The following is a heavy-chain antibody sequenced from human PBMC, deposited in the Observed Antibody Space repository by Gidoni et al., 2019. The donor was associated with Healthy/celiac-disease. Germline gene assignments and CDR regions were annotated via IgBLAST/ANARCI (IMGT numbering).Heavy chain of an antibody. D-gene: IGHD2-15*01. CDR3: ARPHQAATHDAFDI. V-gene: IGHV1-2*02. CDR2: INPNSGGT. Sequence: QVQLVQSGAEVKKPRASVKVSCKASGNTFTGYYMHWVRQAPGQGLEWMGWINPNSGGTNYAQKFQGRVTMTRDTSISTAYMELSRLRSDDTAVYYCARPHQAATHDAFDIWGQGTMVTVSS. CDR1: GNTFTGYY. J-gene: IGHJ3*02.